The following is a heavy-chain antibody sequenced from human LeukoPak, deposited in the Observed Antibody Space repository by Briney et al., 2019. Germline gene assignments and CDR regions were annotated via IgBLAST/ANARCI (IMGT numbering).Heavy chain of an antibody. CDR3: ARDDIAARPGYYYYYMDV. Sequence: GGSLRLSCAASGFIFSSYRMNWVRQAPGKGLEWVSSISSSSSYIYYADSVKGRFTISRDNAKNSLYLQMNSLRAEDTAVYYCARDDIAARPGYYYYYMDVWGKGTTVTVSS. CDR2: ISSSSSYI. CDR1: GFIFSSYR. J-gene: IGHJ6*03. D-gene: IGHD6-6*01. V-gene: IGHV3-21*01.